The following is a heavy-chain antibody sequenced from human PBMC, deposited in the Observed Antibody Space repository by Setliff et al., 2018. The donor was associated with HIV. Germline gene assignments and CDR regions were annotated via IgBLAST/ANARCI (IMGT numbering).Heavy chain of an antibody. CDR3: ARQPYDSRSFGWFDP. D-gene: IGHD3-10*01. J-gene: IGHJ5*02. Sequence: SETLSLTCTVSGDSTSTYYWNWIRQSPGKGLEWIGYIYTTQTTKYNPSLKSRVTISVDTAKNQFSLKLRSVTAADTAVYYCARQPYDSRSFGWFDPWGQGTLVTVSS. V-gene: IGHV4-59*08. CDR1: GDSTSTYY. CDR2: IYTTQTT.